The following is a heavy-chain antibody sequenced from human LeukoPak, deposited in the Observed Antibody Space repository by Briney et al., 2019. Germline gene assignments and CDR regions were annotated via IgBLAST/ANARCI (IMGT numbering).Heavy chain of an antibody. D-gene: IGHD3-22*01. J-gene: IGHJ1*01. CDR3: AKDGVAVTMIVVFPQH. CDR1: GFTFSSYG. V-gene: IGHV3-30*18. CDR2: ISYDGSNK. Sequence: GGSLRLSCAASGFTFSSYGMHWVRQAPGKGLEWVAVISYDGSNKYYADSVKGRFTISRDNSKNTLYLQMNSLRAEDTAVYYCAKDGVAVTMIVVFPQHWGQGTLVTVSS.